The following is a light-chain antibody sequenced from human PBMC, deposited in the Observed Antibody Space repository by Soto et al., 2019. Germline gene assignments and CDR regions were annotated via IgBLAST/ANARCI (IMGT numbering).Light chain of an antibody. J-gene: IGKJ1*01. CDR3: QHTHSTPWT. CDR2: AAF. V-gene: IGKV1-39*01. Sequence: DIQMTQSPSSLSASVGDRVTISCRASQSISNYLNWYQQKPGRAPKLLIYAAFSLQSGVPSRFSGSGSGTDFTLTITSLQPEDFAIYYCQHTHSTPWTFGQGTKVEIK. CDR1: QSISNY.